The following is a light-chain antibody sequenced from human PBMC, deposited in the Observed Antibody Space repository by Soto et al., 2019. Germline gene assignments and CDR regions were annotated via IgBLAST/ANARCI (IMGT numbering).Light chain of an antibody. J-gene: IGKJ1*01. V-gene: IGKV1-39*01. CDR1: HGISSY. Sequence: IHMIHSPSPVSPSLGYRLTIICRASHGISSYLSWYQQKPCKAPNLLIYAASTLHSALTSRLSGSGSGTDFTLTISTLQPADFATYYCQQSYSTRTVGQGTQLEIK. CDR2: AAS. CDR3: QQSYSTRT.